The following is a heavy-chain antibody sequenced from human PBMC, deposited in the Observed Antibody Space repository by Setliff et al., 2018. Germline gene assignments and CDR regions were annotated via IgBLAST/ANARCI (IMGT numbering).Heavy chain of an antibody. Sequence: GGSLRLSCAASGFTFSTYSMSWARQAPGKGLEWVSAISGDSVSIYYADSVRGRFTISRDNSKNTLYLQMNNLRDEDTAVYYCANHNPARWAVYTTPIDSWGQGTLVTVSS. CDR1: GFTFSTYS. CDR3: ANHNPARWAVYTTPIDS. D-gene: IGHD6-19*01. V-gene: IGHV3-23*01. CDR2: ISGDSVSI. J-gene: IGHJ4*02.